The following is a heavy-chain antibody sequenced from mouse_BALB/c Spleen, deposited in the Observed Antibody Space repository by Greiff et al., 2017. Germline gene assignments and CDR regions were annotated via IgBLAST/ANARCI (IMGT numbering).Heavy chain of an antibody. Sequence: EVKLVESGAELVRSGASVKLSCTASGFNIKDYYMHWVKQRPEQGLEWIGWIDPENGDTEYAPKFQGNATMTADTSSNTAYLQLSSLTSEDTAVYYCARGRGAMDYWGQGTSVTVSS. CDR3: ARGRGAMDY. V-gene: IGHV14-4*02. CDR1: GFNIKDYY. J-gene: IGHJ4*01. CDR2: IDPENGDT. D-gene: IGHD3-3*01.